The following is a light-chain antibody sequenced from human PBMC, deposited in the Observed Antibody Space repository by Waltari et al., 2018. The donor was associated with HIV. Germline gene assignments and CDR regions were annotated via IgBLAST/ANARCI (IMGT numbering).Light chain of an antibody. Sequence: EIVLTQSPATLSLSPGERAILSCRASQTIRDTFLAWDQQRPGQAPTLLISGASTRATGIPDRFSGNGSGTEFTLTISRLEPADLAVYYCQQYGSPPRTFGQGTKVEIK. V-gene: IGKV3-20*01. J-gene: IGKJ1*01. CDR2: GAS. CDR1: QTIRDTF. CDR3: QQYGSPPRT.